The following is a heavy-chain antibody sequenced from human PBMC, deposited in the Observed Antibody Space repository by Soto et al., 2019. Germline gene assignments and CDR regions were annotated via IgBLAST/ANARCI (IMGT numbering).Heavy chain of an antibody. Sequence: PLETLSLTYTVSGGSIVSGGYYWSWIRQHPGKGLEWIGYIYYSGSTYYNPSLKSRVTISVDTSKNQFSLKLSSVTAADTAVYYCARDRKYSSTADDYYYGMDVWGQGTTVTVSS. CDR3: ARDRKYSSTADDYYYGMDV. V-gene: IGHV4-31*03. D-gene: IGHD6-13*01. J-gene: IGHJ6*02. CDR1: GGSIVSGGYY. CDR2: IYYSGST.